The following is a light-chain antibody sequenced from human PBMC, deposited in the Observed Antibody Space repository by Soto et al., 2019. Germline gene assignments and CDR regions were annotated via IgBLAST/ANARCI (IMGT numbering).Light chain of an antibody. Sequence: DIQMTQSPSTLSASVGDRVTITSPASQSLRNLLAWYQQKPGKAPKLLIYKASSLESGVPSRVSGSGSGAEFTLTINGLQPDDFATYYCQQYDTHSWTFGQGTNVEIK. V-gene: IGKV1-5*03. CDR3: QQYDTHSWT. CDR1: QSLRNL. J-gene: IGKJ1*01. CDR2: KAS.